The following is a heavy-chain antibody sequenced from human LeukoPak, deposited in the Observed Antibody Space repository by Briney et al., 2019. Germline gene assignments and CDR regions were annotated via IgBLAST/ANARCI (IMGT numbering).Heavy chain of an antibody. CDR1: GFTFSSYS. J-gene: IGHJ5*02. D-gene: IGHD2-2*02. V-gene: IGHV3-21*01. Sequence: GGSLRLSCAASGFTFSSYSMNWARQAPGKGLEWVSSISSSSSYIYYADSVKGRFTISRDNAKSSLYLQMNSLRAEDTAVYYCARDVWGMDKRVVVPAAIYWFVPWGQGTLVTVSS. CDR3: ARDVWGMDKRVVVPAAIYWFVP. CDR2: ISSSSSYI.